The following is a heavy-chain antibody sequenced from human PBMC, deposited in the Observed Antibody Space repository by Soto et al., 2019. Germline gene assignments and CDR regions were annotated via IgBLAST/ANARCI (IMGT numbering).Heavy chain of an antibody. CDR1: GFTFSSYS. J-gene: IGHJ4*02. CDR3: ARGRGSSSWPPIPIDY. Sequence: GGSLRLSCAASGFTFSSYSMNWVRQAPGKGRECVSYISSSSSTIYYADSVKGRFTISRDNAKNSLYLQMNSLRDEDTAVYYCARGRGSSSWPPIPIDYWGQGTLVTVSS. V-gene: IGHV3-48*02. D-gene: IGHD6-13*01. CDR2: ISSSSSTI.